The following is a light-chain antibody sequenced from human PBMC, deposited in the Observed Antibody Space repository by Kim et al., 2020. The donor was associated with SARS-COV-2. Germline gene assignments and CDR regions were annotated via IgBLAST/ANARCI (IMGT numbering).Light chain of an antibody. Sequence: DIQMTQSPSTLSAFVGDRVTITCRASQSISSWLAWYQQKPGKAPKLLIYKASNLEGGVPSRFSGSGSGTEFTLTISSLQPDDFATYYCQQYNTYPYTFGQGTKLEI. CDR3: QQYNTYPYT. CDR2: KAS. J-gene: IGKJ2*01. V-gene: IGKV1-5*03. CDR1: QSISSW.